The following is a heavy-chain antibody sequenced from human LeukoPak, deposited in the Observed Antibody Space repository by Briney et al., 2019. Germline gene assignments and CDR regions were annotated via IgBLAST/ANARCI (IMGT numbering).Heavy chain of an antibody. D-gene: IGHD3-22*01. Sequence: ASVKVSCKASGYTFADYYIHWVRQAPGQGLEWVGWMNPNSGDTNYARSFQGRVTMTRDTSISTAYMELSRLRSDDTAVYYCARWVMTTKNMDVWGKGTTVTISS. J-gene: IGHJ6*03. V-gene: IGHV1-2*02. CDR3: ARWVMTTKNMDV. CDR2: MNPNSGDT. CDR1: GYTFADYY.